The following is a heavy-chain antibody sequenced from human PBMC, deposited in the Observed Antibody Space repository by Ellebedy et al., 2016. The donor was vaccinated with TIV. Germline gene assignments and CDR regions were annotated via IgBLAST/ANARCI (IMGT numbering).Heavy chain of an antibody. CDR2: TYYRSKWNN. CDR1: GDSVSTDIG. Sequence: SQTLSLTCVISGDSVSTDIGWNWIRQSPSRGLEWLGRTYYRSKWNNDYALSLKIRISINPDTSKNLFSLQLNSVITDDTAVYYCARGWFGSGMGVWGQGTTVTVSS. D-gene: IGHD3-16*01. V-gene: IGHV6-1*01. CDR3: ARGWFGSGMGV. J-gene: IGHJ6*02.